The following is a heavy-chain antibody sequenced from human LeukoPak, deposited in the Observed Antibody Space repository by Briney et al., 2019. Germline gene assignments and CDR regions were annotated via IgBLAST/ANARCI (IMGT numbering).Heavy chain of an antibody. Sequence: GGSLRLSCAASGFTFSSYSMNWVRQAPGKGLEWVSSISSSSSYIYYADSVKGRFNISRDNAKNSLYLQMNSLRAEDTAVYYCARTGQLGPYFDYWGQGTLVTVSS. CDR2: ISSSSSYI. CDR3: ARTGQLGPYFDY. D-gene: IGHD6-6*01. CDR1: GFTFSSYS. V-gene: IGHV3-21*01. J-gene: IGHJ4*02.